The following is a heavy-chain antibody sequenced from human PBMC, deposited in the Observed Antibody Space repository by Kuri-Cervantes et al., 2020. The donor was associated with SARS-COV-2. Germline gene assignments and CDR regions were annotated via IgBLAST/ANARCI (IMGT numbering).Heavy chain of an antibody. D-gene: IGHD2-15*01. CDR2: IIPIFGTA. J-gene: IGHJ5*02. CDR3: AVSYCSGGSCYSWFDP. CDR1: GGTFSSYA. Sequence: SVKVSCKASGGTFSSYAISWVRQAPGQGLEWMGGIIPIFGTANYAQKFQGRVTITTVESTSTAYMELSSLRSEDTAVYYCAVSYCSGGSCYSWFDPWGQGTLVTVSS. V-gene: IGHV1-69*05.